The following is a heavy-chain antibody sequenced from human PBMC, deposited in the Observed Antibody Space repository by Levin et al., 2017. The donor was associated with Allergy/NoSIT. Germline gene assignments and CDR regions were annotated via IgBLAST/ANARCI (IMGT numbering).Heavy chain of an antibody. CDR2: LNQGGSET. V-gene: IGHV3-7*01. CDR3: ARDIGDY. J-gene: IGHJ4*02. CDR1: GFTFSTYW. Sequence: ASETLSLTCAASGFTFSTYWMTWVRQAPGKGLEWVATLNQGGSETYYVDAVKGRFTISRDNAKNSLYLQMNSLRAEDTAVYYCARDIGDYWGQGTLVTVSS.